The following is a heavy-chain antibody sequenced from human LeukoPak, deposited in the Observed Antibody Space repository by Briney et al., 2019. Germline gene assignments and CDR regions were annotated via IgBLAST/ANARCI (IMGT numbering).Heavy chain of an antibody. CDR1: GFTFSSYW. V-gene: IGHV3-7*03. J-gene: IGHJ6*04. CDR3: ARDTPGYCSGGSCYGMDV. CDR2: IKQDGSEK. Sequence: GGSLRLSCAASGFTFSSYWMSWVRRAPGKGLEWGANIKQDGSEKYYVDSVKGRFTISRDNAKNSLYLQMNSLRAEDTAVYYCARDTPGYCSGGSCYGMDVWGKGTTVTVSS. D-gene: IGHD2-15*01.